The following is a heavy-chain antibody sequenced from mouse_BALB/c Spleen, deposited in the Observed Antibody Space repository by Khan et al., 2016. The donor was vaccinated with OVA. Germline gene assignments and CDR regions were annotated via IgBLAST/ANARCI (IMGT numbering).Heavy chain of an antibody. V-gene: IGHV3-6*02. J-gene: IGHJ3*01. Sequence: EVQLQESGPGLVKPSQSLSLTCSVTGYSITNGYFWNWIRQFPGNNLEWMGYIRYDGNTNYNPSLKNRISITRDKSKNQVFLKLNSVTPEDAATYYCARGGSSGPAWFTYWGQGTLVTVSA. CDR1: GYSITNGYF. CDR2: IRYDGNT. D-gene: IGHD3-1*01. CDR3: ARGGSSGPAWFTY.